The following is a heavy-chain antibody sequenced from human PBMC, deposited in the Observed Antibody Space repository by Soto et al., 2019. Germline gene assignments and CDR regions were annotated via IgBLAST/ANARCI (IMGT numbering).Heavy chain of an antibody. J-gene: IGHJ4*02. D-gene: IGHD2-15*01. V-gene: IGHV3-30*18. CDR3: AKDVGYCSGGSCLYFDY. CDR1: GFTFSSYG. Sequence: SGGSLRLSCAASGFTFSSYGMHWVRQAPGKGLEWVAVISYDGSNKYYADSVKGRFTISRDNSKNTLYLQMNSLRAEDTAVYYCAKDVGYCSGGSCLYFDYWGQGTLVTVSS. CDR2: ISYDGSNK.